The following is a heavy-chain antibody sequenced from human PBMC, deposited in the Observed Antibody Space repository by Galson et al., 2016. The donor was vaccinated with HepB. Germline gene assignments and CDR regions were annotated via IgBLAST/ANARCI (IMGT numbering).Heavy chain of an antibody. Sequence: SVKVSCKASGGAFSRFAISWVRQAPGQGLEWMGGIIPLFGTANYAQKFQGRVTITADKSTDTAYMELNSLIAEDTAVYYCAGGEVQWIQLWSAYYYYMDVWGQGTTVTVSS. CDR3: AGGEVQWIQLWSAYYYYMDV. V-gene: IGHV1-69*06. D-gene: IGHD5-18*01. CDR2: IIPLFGTA. CDR1: GGAFSRFA. J-gene: IGHJ6*03.